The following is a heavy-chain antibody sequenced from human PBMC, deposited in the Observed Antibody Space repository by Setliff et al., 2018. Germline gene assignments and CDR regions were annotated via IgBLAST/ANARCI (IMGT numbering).Heavy chain of an antibody. J-gene: IGHJ6*02. V-gene: IGHV3-7*01. CDR3: TRDYGFCSGGSCSYYGMDV. D-gene: IGHD2-15*01. CDR1: GFTFSSYW. CDR2: IKQDGSHI. Sequence: PGGSLRLSCAASGFTFSSYWMSWVRQAPGKGLEWVANIKQDGSHIYYADSVKGRFTSSRDNAKNSLYLQMNSLRADDTAVYYCTRDYGFCSGGSCSYYGMDVWGQGTTVTVSS.